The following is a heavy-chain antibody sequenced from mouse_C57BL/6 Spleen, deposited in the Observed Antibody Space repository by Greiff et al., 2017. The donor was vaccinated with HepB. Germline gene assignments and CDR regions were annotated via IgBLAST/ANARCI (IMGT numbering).Heavy chain of an antibody. V-gene: IGHV1-55*01. D-gene: IGHD2-4*01. CDR3: ARGDDYDGAY. CDR1: GYTFTSYW. J-gene: IGHJ3*01. CDR2: IYPGSGST. Sequence: QVQLKQPGTELVKPGASVKMSCKASGYTFTSYWITWVKQRPGQGLEWIGDIYPGSGSTNYNEKFKSKATLTVDTSSSTAYMQLSSLTSEDSAVYYCARGDDYDGAYWGQGTLVTVSA.